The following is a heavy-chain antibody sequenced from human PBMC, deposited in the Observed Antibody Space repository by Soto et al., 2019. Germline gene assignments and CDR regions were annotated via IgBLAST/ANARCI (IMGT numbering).Heavy chain of an antibody. CDR3: ARTEAGAFHI. D-gene: IGHD3-10*01. V-gene: IGHV4-4*02. CDR1: GGSLTTFNW. J-gene: IGHJ3*02. CDR2: IHHIGNT. Sequence: QVQLQESGPGLVKPSGILSLTCAVSGGSLTTFNWWSWVRQPPGKGLEWIGEIHHIGNTNYNPSLDSRVTISLDKSRNHFSLTLISVTAADSAVYDCARTEAGAFHIWGQGKMITVSS.